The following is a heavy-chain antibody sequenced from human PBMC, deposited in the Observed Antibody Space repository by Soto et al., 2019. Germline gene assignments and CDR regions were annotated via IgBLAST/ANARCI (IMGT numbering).Heavy chain of an antibody. Sequence: GASVKVSCKASGYAFASYAISWMRQAPGQGLEWMGWISAYNGNTNYAQKLQGRVTMTTDTSTSTAYMELRSPRSDDTAVYYCARDRPPPDYWGQGTLVTVSS. CDR3: ARDRPPPDY. V-gene: IGHV1-18*01. CDR1: GYAFASYA. J-gene: IGHJ4*02. CDR2: ISAYNGNT.